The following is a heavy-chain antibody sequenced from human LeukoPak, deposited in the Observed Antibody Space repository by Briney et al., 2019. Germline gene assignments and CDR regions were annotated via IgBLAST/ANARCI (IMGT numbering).Heavy chain of an antibody. CDR1: GFTFGDYA. D-gene: IGHD3-3*01. Sequence: GGSLRLSCTASGFTFGDYAMSWVRQAPGKGLEWVGFIRSKAYGGTTEYAASVKGRFTISRDDSKSIAYLQMNSLKTEDTAVYYCTRDGAGETYYDFWSGYYTPFDYWGQGTLVTVSS. J-gene: IGHJ4*02. V-gene: IGHV3-49*04. CDR3: TRDGAGETYYDFWSGYYTPFDY. CDR2: IRSKAYGGTT.